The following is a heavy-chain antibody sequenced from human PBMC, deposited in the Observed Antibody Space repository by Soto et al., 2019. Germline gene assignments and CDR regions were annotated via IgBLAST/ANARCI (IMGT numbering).Heavy chain of an antibody. D-gene: IGHD2-15*01. CDR1: GGTFSSYA. J-gene: IGHJ4*02. CDR3: ATGYCSGGSCYPPPYFDY. V-gene: IGHV1-69*06. CDR2: IIPIFGTA. Sequence: QVQLVQSGAEVKKPGSSVKVSCKASGGTFSSYAISWVRQAPGQGLEWMGGIIPIFGTANYAQKFQGRVTITADKYTSTAYMELSSLRSEDTAVYYCATGYCSGGSCYPPPYFDYWCQGTLVTVSS.